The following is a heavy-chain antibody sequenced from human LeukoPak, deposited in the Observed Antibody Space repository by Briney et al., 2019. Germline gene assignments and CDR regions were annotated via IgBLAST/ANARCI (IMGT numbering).Heavy chain of an antibody. CDR2: ISSSSSSI. D-gene: IGHD6-19*01. V-gene: IGHV3-48*01. CDR3: ARVGSSGWYYFDY. Sequence: GGSLRLSCAASGFTFSSYSMNWVRQAPGKGLEWVSYISSSSSSIYYADSVKGRFTISRDNAKNSLYLQMNSLRAEDTAVYYCARVGSSGWYYFDYWGQGTLVTVSS. CDR1: GFTFSSYS. J-gene: IGHJ4*02.